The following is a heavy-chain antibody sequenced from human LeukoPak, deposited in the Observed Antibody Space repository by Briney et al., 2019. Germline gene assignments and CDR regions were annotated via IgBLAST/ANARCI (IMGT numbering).Heavy chain of an antibody. CDR1: GGSISSGSYY. Sequence: PSETLSLTCTVSGGSISSGSYYWSWIRQPAGKGLEWIGRIYTSGSTNYNPSLKSRVTISVDTSKNQFSLKLSSVTAADTAVYYCARGVTTVTTDYWGQGTLVTVPS. V-gene: IGHV4-61*02. CDR3: ARGVTTVTTDY. CDR2: IYTSGST. D-gene: IGHD4-17*01. J-gene: IGHJ4*02.